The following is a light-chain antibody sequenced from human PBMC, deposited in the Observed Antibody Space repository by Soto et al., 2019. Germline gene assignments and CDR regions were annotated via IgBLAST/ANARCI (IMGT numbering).Light chain of an antibody. J-gene: IGLJ2*01. CDR3: CSYSTSSTLV. V-gene: IGLV2-14*01. CDR2: EVS. Sequence: QSALTQPASVSGAPGQSITISCTGTSTDVGGHNYVSWYQHHPGKAPKLMIFEVSNRPSGISIRFSGSKSANTASLTISGLQAEDEADYYCCSYSTSSTLVFGGGTKVTV. CDR1: STDVGGHNY.